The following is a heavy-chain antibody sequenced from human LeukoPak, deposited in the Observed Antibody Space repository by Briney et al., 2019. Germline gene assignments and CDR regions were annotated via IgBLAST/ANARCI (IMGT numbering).Heavy chain of an antibody. D-gene: IGHD6-13*01. CDR3: AINGYSSSWYASYYYYYMDV. V-gene: IGHV3-53*01. CDR2: IYSGGST. Sequence: AGGSLRLSCAASGFTVSSNYMSWVRQAPGKGLEWVSLIYSGGSTYYADSVKGRFTISRDNSKNTLYLQMNSLRAEDTAVYYCAINGYSSSWYASYYYYYMDVWGKGTTVTVSS. J-gene: IGHJ6*03. CDR1: GFTVSSNY.